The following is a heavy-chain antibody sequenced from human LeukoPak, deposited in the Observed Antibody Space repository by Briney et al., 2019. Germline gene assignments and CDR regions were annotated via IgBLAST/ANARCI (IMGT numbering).Heavy chain of an antibody. V-gene: IGHV3-21*01. CDR3: ARDLMAVAGTGFDY. D-gene: IGHD6-19*01. Sequence: GGSLRLSCAASGFSFSDYSMNWVRQAPGKGLEWVSSISRGGDYTYSEDSVKGRFTISRDNAKDSLYLQLNSLRAEDTAVYYCARDLMAVAGTGFDYWGQGTLVTVSS. J-gene: IGHJ4*02. CDR1: GFSFSDYS. CDR2: ISRGGDYT.